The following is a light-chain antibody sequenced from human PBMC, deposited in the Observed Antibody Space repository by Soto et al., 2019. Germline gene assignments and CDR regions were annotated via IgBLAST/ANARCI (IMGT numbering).Light chain of an antibody. Sequence: EIVLTQSPAALSVSPGERATLSCTASQDVMYDLAWYQQKPGQAPRLLVYGASTRATDAPPRFRGSGSGREFSLTISSLQSEDFASYFCQQYRSSPRTFGQGSRVEIK. CDR2: GAS. CDR1: QDVMYD. V-gene: IGKV3-15*01. CDR3: QQYRSSPRT. J-gene: IGKJ1*01.